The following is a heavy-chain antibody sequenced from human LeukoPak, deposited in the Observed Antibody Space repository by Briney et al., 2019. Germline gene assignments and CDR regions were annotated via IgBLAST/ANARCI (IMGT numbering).Heavy chain of an antibody. V-gene: IGHV3-30-3*01. D-gene: IGHD3-22*01. Sequence: PGGSLRLSCAASGFTFSSYAMHWVRQAPGKGLEWVAVISYDGSNKYYADSVKGRFTISRDNSKNTLYLQMSSLRAEDTAVYYCAREGVIVVVFDYWGQGTLVTVSS. J-gene: IGHJ4*02. CDR3: AREGVIVVVFDY. CDR2: ISYDGSNK. CDR1: GFTFSSYA.